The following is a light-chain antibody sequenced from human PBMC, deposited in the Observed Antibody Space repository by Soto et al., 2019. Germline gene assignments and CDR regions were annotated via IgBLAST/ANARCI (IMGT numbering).Light chain of an antibody. J-gene: IGKJ2*01. V-gene: IGKV1-5*01. CDR1: PSIIKW. Sequence: DIQMTQSPSTVYASVGDAVTITCRASPSIIKWLALYQQKPGKAPNLLIYDATTLESGGPSGFSGSGSGTEFTLTISSLQHDDSATYDCQKYNSYPYTCGQGPKLEIK. CDR2: DAT. CDR3: QKYNSYPYT.